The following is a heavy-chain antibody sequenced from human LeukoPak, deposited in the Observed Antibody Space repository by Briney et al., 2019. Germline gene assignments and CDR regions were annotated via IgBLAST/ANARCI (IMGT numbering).Heavy chain of an antibody. V-gene: IGHV4-39*07. CDR1: GGSISSSSYY. J-gene: IGHJ5*02. CDR3: ARVQSRLSWFDP. Sequence: SETLSLTCTVSGGSISSSSYYWGWIRQPPGKGLEWIGSIYYSGSSYYNPSLKSRVTIPVDTSKNQLSLKLSSVTAADTAVYYCARVQSRLSWFDPWGQGTLVTASS. CDR2: IYYSGSS.